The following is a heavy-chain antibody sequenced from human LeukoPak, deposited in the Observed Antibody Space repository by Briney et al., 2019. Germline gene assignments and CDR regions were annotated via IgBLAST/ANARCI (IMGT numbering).Heavy chain of an antibody. V-gene: IGHV4-34*01. J-gene: IGHJ6*03. Sequence: SETLSLTCAVYGGSFSGYYWSWIRQPPGKGLERIGEINHSGSTNYNPSLKSRVTISVDTSKNQFSLKLSSVTAADTAVYYCARGFRFRYYYYYMDVWGKGTTVTVSS. CDR3: ARGFRFRYYYYYMDV. CDR1: GGSFSGYY. CDR2: INHSGST. D-gene: IGHD2/OR15-2a*01.